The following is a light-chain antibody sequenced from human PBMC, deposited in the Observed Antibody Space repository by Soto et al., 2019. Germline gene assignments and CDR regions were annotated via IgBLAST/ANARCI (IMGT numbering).Light chain of an antibody. CDR1: QSVSSSY. J-gene: IGKJ1*01. CDR3: QHFGTSPRRT. Sequence: EIVLTQSPGTLPLSPGERATLSCGASQSVSSSYLAWYQQQSGQAPRLLIYGASNRATGIPDRFSGSGSGTDFTLTISRLEPEDFAVFFCQHFGTSPRRTFGQGTKVEIK. V-gene: IGKV3-20*01. CDR2: GAS.